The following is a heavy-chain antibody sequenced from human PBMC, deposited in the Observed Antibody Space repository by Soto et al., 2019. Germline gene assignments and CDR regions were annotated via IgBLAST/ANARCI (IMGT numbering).Heavy chain of an antibody. CDR3: SRDGMDQLPHT. J-gene: IGHJ5*02. CDR2: ISAYNGNP. D-gene: IGHD2-2*01. V-gene: IGHV1-18*01. CDR1: GYTFTSYG. Sequence: QVQLVQSVAEVKKPGPSVKVSCKASGYTFTSYGISWVRQAPGQGLEWWGRISAYNGNPNYAHKLQGSVTMTTDTSTGPAHMERRSPGSNDTAVYYWSRDGMDQLPHTWGPGTLVAFSS.